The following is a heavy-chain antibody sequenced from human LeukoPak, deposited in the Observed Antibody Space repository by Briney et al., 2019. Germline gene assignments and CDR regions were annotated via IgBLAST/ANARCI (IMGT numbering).Heavy chain of an antibody. J-gene: IGHJ4*02. V-gene: IGHV3-23*01. Sequence: GGSLRLSCAASGLTFSSYAMSWVRQAPGKGLEWVSAISGSGGSTYYADSVKGRFTISRDNSKNTLYLQMNSLRAEDTVVYYCANLARGSYYDYSGEGTLVTVSS. CDR2: ISGSGGST. D-gene: IGHD3-10*01. CDR1: GLTFSSYA. CDR3: ANLARGSYYDY.